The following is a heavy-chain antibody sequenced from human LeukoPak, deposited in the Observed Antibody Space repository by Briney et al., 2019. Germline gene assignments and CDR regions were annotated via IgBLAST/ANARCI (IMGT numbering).Heavy chain of an antibody. D-gene: IGHD5/OR15-5a*01. CDR1: GYTFTGYQ. Sequence: ASVKVSCKAFGYTFTGYQIHWVRQAPGQGLEWMGWINPKSGGTNYAQKFEGWVTMTRDTSMSTVYMELSRLKSDDTAVYYCAIYDSTPGSHAFDIWGQGTMVTVSS. J-gene: IGHJ3*02. CDR3: AIYDSTPGSHAFDI. CDR2: INPKSGGT. V-gene: IGHV1-2*04.